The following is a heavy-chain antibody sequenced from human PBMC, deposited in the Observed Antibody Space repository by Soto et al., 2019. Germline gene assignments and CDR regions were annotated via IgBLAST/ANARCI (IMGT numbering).Heavy chain of an antibody. V-gene: IGHV1-8*01. J-gene: IGHJ5*02. CDR2: MNPGSGDK. Sequence: ASVKVSCKASGYSFTNNDVTWVRQATGQGLEWMGWMNPGSGDKGYAQKFQGRVTMTRDISIATAYMELSSLRSDDTAIYYCARMATSGSLNWFDPWGQGTLVTVSS. CDR1: GYSFTNND. D-gene: IGHD3-10*01. CDR3: ARMATSGSLNWFDP.